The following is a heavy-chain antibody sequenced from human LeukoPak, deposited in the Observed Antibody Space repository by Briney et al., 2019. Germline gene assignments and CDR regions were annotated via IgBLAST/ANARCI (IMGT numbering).Heavy chain of an antibody. CDR1: GFTFSSYG. CDR3: AKEYYSNSPDYYYYYMDV. Sequence: GGSLRLSCAASGFTFSSYGMHWVRQAPGKGLKWVAFIRYDGSNKYYADSVKGRFTISRDNSKNTLYLQMNSLRAEDTAVYYCAKEYYSNSPDYYYYYMDVWGKGTTVTVSS. D-gene: IGHD4-11*01. V-gene: IGHV3-30*02. CDR2: IRYDGSNK. J-gene: IGHJ6*03.